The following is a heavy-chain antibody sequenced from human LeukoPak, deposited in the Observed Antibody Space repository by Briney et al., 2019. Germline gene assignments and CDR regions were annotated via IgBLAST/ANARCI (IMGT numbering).Heavy chain of an antibody. V-gene: IGHV3-21*01. CDR2: ISSSSSYI. J-gene: IGHJ4*02. D-gene: IGHD3-22*01. Sequence: GGSLRLSCAASGFTFSSYSMNWVRQAPGKGLEWVSSISSSSSYIYYADSVKGRFTISRDNAKNSLYLQMNSLRAEDTAVYYCARELTSITMISQVDYWGQGTLVTVSS. CDR3: ARELTSITMISQVDY. CDR1: GFTFSSYS.